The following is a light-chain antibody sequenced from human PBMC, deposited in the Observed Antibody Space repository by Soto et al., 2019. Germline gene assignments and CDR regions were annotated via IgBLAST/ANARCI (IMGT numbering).Light chain of an antibody. CDR1: SNDIGSYNY. V-gene: IGLV2-8*01. Sequence: QSALTQPPSASGSPGQSVTISCTGTSNDIGSYNYVSWYQQHPGKAPKLMIYEVSKRPSGVPDRFSGSKSGNTASLTVSGLQAEDEADYYCSAYAASRVFGGGTKLTVL. J-gene: IGLJ3*02. CDR2: EVS. CDR3: SAYAASRV.